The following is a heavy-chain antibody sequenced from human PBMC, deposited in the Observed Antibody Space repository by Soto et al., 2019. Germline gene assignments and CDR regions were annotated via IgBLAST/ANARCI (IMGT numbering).Heavy chain of an antibody. V-gene: IGHV4-31*03. D-gene: IGHD2-15*01. CDR2: IYYSGST. Sequence: PSETLSLTCTVSGGSISSGGYYWSWIRQHPGKGLEWIGYIYYSGSTYYNPSLKSRVTISVDTSKNQFSLKLSSVTAADTAVYYCARGAIVVVVAARWDWFDPWGQGTLVTVSS. J-gene: IGHJ5*02. CDR3: ARGAIVVVVAARWDWFDP. CDR1: GGSISSGGYY.